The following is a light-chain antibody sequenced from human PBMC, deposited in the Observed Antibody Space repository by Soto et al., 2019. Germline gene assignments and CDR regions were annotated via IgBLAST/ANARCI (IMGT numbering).Light chain of an antibody. CDR1: QTIYNW. Sequence: DIQMTQSPSTLSVSVGDRVTITCRASQTIYNWLAWYQQRPGKAPNLLIYKASSLESGVSSRFSGSGFGTEFTLTISSLQPDDFATYYCQHYNSYPYTFGQGTKLEIK. CDR3: QHYNSYPYT. J-gene: IGKJ2*01. V-gene: IGKV1-5*03. CDR2: KAS.